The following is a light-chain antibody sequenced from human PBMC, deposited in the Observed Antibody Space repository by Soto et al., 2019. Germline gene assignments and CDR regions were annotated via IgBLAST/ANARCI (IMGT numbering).Light chain of an antibody. V-gene: IGKV1-8*01. CDR2: AAS. J-gene: IGKJ1*01. CDR3: QQYYSYPRT. CDR1: QGISSY. Sequence: AIRMTQSQSSFSAATGDRVTITCRASQGISSYLAWYQQKPGKAPKLLIYAASTLQSGVPSRFSGSGSGTDFTLTISCLQSEDFATYYCQQYYSYPRTFGQGTKVDI.